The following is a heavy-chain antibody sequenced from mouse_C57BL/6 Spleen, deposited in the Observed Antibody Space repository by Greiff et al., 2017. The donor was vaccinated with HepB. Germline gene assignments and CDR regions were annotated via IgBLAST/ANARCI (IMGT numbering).Heavy chain of an antibody. CDR2: IYPGDGDT. D-gene: IGHD4-1*02. Sequence: QVQLQQSGPELVKPGASVKISCKASGYAFSSSWMNWVKQRPGKGLEWIGRIYPGDGDTNYNGKFKGKATLTADKSSSTAYMQLSSLTSEDSAVYFCARGPTGTGAMDYWGQGTSVTVSS. V-gene: IGHV1-82*01. CDR3: ARGPTGTGAMDY. CDR1: GYAFSSSW. J-gene: IGHJ4*01.